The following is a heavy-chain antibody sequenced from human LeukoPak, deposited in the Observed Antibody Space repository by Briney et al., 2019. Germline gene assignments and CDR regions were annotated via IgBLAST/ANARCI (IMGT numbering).Heavy chain of an antibody. CDR1: GYSFNNYD. V-gene: IGHV1-8*01. J-gene: IGHJ6*02. CDR2: MNPNSGNT. Sequence: ASVKVSCTASGYSFNNYDINWVRQAPGQGLEWMGWMNPNSGNTGYAQKFQGRVTMTRNTSISTAYMELSSLRSEDTAVYYCARLLGYCSSTSCQDPHYYYYGMDVWGQGTTVAVSS. D-gene: IGHD2-2*01. CDR3: ARLLGYCSSTSCQDPHYYYYGMDV.